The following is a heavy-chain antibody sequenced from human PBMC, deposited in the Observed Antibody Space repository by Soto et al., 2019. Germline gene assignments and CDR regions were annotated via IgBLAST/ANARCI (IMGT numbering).Heavy chain of an antibody. Sequence: QVQLQESGPGLVKPSQTLSLTCTVSGGSISSGGYYWSWIRQHPGKGLEWIGYIYYSGSAYYNPSLKSRVTISVDTSKNQFSLKLSSVTAADTAVYYCARAPSLHDYGDYDWFDPWGQGTLVTVSS. CDR2: IYYSGSA. CDR3: ARAPSLHDYGDYDWFDP. J-gene: IGHJ5*02. D-gene: IGHD4-17*01. V-gene: IGHV4-31*03. CDR1: GGSISSGGYY.